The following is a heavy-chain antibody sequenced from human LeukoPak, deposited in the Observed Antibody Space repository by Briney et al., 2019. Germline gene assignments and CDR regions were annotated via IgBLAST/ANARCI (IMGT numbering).Heavy chain of an antibody. D-gene: IGHD3-22*01. CDR2: ISGSGGST. CDR3: AKDRKAYYYDSSGYYGPT. J-gene: IGHJ5*02. Sequence: GGSLRLSCAASGFTFSSYSMNWVRQAPGKGLEWVSAISGSGGSTYYADSVKGRFTISRDNSENTLYLQMNSLRAEDTAVYYCAKDRKAYYYDSSGYYGPTWGQGTLVTVSS. V-gene: IGHV3-23*01. CDR1: GFTFSSYS.